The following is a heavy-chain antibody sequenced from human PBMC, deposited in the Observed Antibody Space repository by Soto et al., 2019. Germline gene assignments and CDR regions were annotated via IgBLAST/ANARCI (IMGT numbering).Heavy chain of an antibody. J-gene: IGHJ4*02. V-gene: IGHV4-34*01. CDR1: GGSLSGSY. D-gene: IGHD2-15*01. CDR3: ASPGYCSDGTCYPDY. Sequence: QVQLQHWGAGLLKPSETLSLTCAVHGGSLSGSYWSWIRQPPGTGLEWIGEIHHSGSTYYNPSLKSRVTLSVDTSKNQFSLKLNSVTAADTAVYYCASPGYCSDGTCYPDYWGQGTLVTVSS. CDR2: IHHSGST.